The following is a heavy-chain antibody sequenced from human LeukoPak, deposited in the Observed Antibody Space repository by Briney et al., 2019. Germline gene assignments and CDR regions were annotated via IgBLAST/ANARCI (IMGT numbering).Heavy chain of an antibody. CDR3: ARDRYYDAFDI. V-gene: IGHV3-30-3*01. CDR1: VFTFSSYA. CDR2: ISYDGSNK. D-gene: IGHD2-8*01. Sequence: GRSLRLSCAAPVFTFSSYAMHWVRQAPGKGLEWVAVISYDGSNKYYADSVKGRFTISRDNSKNTLYLQMNSLRAEDTAVYYCARDRYYDAFDIWGQGTMVTVSS. J-gene: IGHJ3*02.